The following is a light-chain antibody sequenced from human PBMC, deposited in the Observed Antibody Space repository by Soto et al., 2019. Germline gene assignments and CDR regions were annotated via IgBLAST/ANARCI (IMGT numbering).Light chain of an antibody. V-gene: IGKV4-1*01. CDR2: WAS. CDR3: QQYYCIPYT. CDR1: QSVFYSSNNKNY. J-gene: IGKJ2*01. Sequence: DIVMTQSPDSLAVSLGERATINCKSSQSVFYSSNNKNYLAWYQQKPGQPPNLLIYWASTRESGVPDRFSGSGAGADFTLTISSLQAEDVAVYYFQQYYCIPYTFGQGTKLEIK.